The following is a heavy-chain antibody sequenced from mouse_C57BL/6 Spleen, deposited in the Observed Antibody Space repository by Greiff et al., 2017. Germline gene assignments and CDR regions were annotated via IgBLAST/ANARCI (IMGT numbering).Heavy chain of an antibody. D-gene: IGHD3-2*02. CDR1: GFSLTSYG. J-gene: IGHJ4*01. V-gene: IGHV2-2*01. Sequence: VKLQQSGPGLVQPSQSLSITCTVSGFSLTSYGVHWVRQSPGKGLEWLGVIWSGGSTDYNAAFISRLSISKDNSKSQVFFKMNSLQADDTAIYYCARKTAQATGYAMDYWGQGTSVTVSS. CDR2: IWSGGST. CDR3: ARKTAQATGYAMDY.